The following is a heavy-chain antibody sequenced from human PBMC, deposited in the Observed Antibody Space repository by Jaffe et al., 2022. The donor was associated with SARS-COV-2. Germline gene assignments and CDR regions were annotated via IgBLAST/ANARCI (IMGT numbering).Heavy chain of an antibody. CDR1: GGSISSGGYY. Sequence: QVQLQESGPGLVKPSQTLSLTCTVSGGSISSGGYYWSWIRQHPGKGLEWIGYIYYSGSTYYNPSLKSRVTISVDTSKNQFSLKLSSVTAADTAVYYCARGLRITMVRGVIITGGMDVWGQGTTVTVSS. CDR2: IYYSGST. V-gene: IGHV4-31*03. D-gene: IGHD3-10*01. J-gene: IGHJ6*02. CDR3: ARGLRITMVRGVIITGGMDV.